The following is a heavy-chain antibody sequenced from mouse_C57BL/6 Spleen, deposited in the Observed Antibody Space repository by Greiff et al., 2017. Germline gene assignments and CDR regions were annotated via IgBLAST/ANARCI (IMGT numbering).Heavy chain of an antibody. CDR1: GFPFSSYA. CDR3: ARAPYYYGSLYAMDY. Sequence: EVQGVESGGGLVKPGGSLKLSCAASGFPFSSYAMSWVRQTPEKRLEWVATISDGGSYTYYPDNVKGRFTISRDNAKNNLYLQMSHLKSEDTAMYYCARAPYYYGSLYAMDYWGQGTSVTVSS. J-gene: IGHJ4*01. V-gene: IGHV5-4*01. D-gene: IGHD1-1*01. CDR2: ISDGGSYT.